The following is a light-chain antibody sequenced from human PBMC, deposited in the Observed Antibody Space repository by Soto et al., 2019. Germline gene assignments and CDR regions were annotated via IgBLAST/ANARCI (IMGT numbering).Light chain of an antibody. CDR3: QHYNSYSEA. CDR1: QTISSW. V-gene: IGKV1-5*03. Sequence: DIHTTHSPSTLSVSLGDIVTITFGASQTISSWLAWYQQKPGKAPKLPIYKASTLKSGVPSRFSGSGSGTEFTLTISSLQPDDFATYYCQHYNSYSEAFGQGTKVDIK. J-gene: IGKJ1*01. CDR2: KAS.